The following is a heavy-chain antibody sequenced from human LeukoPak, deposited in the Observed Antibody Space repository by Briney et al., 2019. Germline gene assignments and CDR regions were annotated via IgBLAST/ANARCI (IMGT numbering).Heavy chain of an antibody. D-gene: IGHD6-19*01. CDR1: GFSLNTSGVG. J-gene: IGHJ6*04. CDR3: AHSGSDYYYFGMDV. V-gene: IGHV2-5*02. CDR2: IYWDDDK. Sequence: SGPTLVKHTQTLTLTCTFSGFSLNTSGVGVGWIRQPPGKALEWLALIYWDDDKRYSPSLKSRLTITKDTSKNQVVPTMTNMDPVDTATYFCAHSGSDYYYFGMDVWGKGTTVTVSS.